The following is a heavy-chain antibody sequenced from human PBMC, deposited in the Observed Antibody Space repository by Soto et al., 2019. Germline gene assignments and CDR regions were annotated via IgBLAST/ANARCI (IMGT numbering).Heavy chain of an antibody. CDR2: ISASGGST. D-gene: IGHD2-21*02. Sequence: GGSLRLSCAASGFTFSTYAMSWVRQAPGKGLEWVSAISASGGSTYYADSVKGRFTISRDNSKHTLDLQMDSLRAEDTALYYCAKGVETGRSYNSSDTWCQGTLLNVFS. CDR1: GFTFSTYA. V-gene: IGHV3-23*01. J-gene: IGHJ5*02. CDR3: AKGVETGRSYNSSDT.